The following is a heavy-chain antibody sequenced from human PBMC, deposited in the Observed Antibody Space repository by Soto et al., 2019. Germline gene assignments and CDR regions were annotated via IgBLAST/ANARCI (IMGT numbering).Heavy chain of an antibody. J-gene: IGHJ4*02. Sequence: PGGCLRLSCTASGFTFGDYAMSWVRQAPGKGLEWVGRSRDKPQGYSTAYAASVKGRFTTSRDESKNSAYLQMNSLKTEDTAVYYCVRATYFSDSSGYTRCLDYWGQGTLVTVSS. CDR1: GFTFGDYA. V-gene: IGHV3-72*01. D-gene: IGHD3-22*01. CDR2: SRDKPQGYST. CDR3: VRATYFSDSSGYTRCLDY.